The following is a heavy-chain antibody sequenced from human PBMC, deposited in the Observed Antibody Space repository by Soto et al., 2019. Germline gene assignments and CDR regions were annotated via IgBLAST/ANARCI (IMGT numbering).Heavy chain of an antibody. V-gene: IGHV3-33*01. Sequence: PGGSLRLSCETSGFTFNNFAFHWVRQAPGKGLEWVAIIWYDGSNEYYADSVKGRFSSSRDNPKNTVYLQMNSLRVEDTSVYYCAIDCIGGSCCYFWGQGSLVPVSS. J-gene: IGHJ4*02. CDR2: IWYDGSNE. CDR3: AIDCIGGSCCYF. D-gene: IGHD2-15*01. CDR1: GFTFNNFA.